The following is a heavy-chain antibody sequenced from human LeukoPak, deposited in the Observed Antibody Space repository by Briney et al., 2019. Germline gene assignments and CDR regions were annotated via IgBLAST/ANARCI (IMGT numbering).Heavy chain of an antibody. J-gene: IGHJ4*02. V-gene: IGHV3-23*01. CDR3: AKDKGVAGHDY. D-gene: IGHD3-3*01. Sequence: GGSLRPSCAASGFTFSSYAMSWVRQAPGKGLEWVSAISGSAGSTYYADSVKGRFTISRDNSKNTLYLQMNSLRAEDTAVYYCAKDKGVAGHDYWGQGTLVTVSS. CDR2: ISGSAGST. CDR1: GFTFSSYA.